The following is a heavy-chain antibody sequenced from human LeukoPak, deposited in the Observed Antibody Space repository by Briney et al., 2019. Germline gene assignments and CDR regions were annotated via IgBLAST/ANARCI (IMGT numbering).Heavy chain of an antibody. CDR1: GFTFSSYA. V-gene: IGHV3-23*01. D-gene: IGHD2-2*01. Sequence: GASLRLSCAASGFTFSSYAMSWVRQAPGKGLEWVSAISGSGGSTYYADSVKGRFTISRDNSKNTLYLQMNSLRAEDTAVYYCARDQGSTSRGIDYWGQGTLVTVSS. J-gene: IGHJ4*02. CDR3: ARDQGSTSRGIDY. CDR2: ISGSGGST.